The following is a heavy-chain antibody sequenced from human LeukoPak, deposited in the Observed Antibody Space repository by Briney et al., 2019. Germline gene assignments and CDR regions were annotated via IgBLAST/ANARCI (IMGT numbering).Heavy chain of an antibody. D-gene: IGHD4-17*01. J-gene: IGHJ6*02. Sequence: GGSLRLSCAASGFTFSNYAMSWVRQAPGKGLEWVSGISGKGGSTYYADSLKGRFTISRDNSKNTLYLQMNSLRAGDTAVYYCAKPTTVTADYYYGSDVWGQGTTVTVSS. V-gene: IGHV3-23*01. CDR1: GFTFSNYA. CDR3: AKPTTVTADYYYGSDV. CDR2: ISGKGGST.